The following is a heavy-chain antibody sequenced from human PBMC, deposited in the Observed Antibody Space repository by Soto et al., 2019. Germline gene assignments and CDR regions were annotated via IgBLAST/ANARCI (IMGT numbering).Heavy chain of an antibody. V-gene: IGHV1-46*01. D-gene: IGHD2-15*01. CDR2: NNPSGGST. J-gene: IGHJ5*02. CDR3: ASHVVEVNWFDP. CDR1: GYTFTSYY. Sequence: QVQLVQSGAEVKKPGASVKVSCKASGYTFTSYYMHWVRQAPGQGLEWMGINNPSGGSTSYAQKFQGRVTMTRETSTSTVYMELSSLRSEDTAVYYCASHVVEVNWFDPWGQGTLVTVSS.